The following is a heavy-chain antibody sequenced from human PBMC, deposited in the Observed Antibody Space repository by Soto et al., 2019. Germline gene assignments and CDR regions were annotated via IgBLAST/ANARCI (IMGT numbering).Heavy chain of an antibody. D-gene: IGHD2-2*02. CDR1: GYSFRNYG. V-gene: IGHV1-18*01. CDR2: ISGLNGDT. J-gene: IGHJ6*02. CDR3: ARAESYTTSWYAMDV. Sequence: QVQLVRSGAEVKQPGASVKVSCKASGYSFRNYGFIWVRQAPGQGLEWMGWISGLNGDTNYARSLQGRATMMTDTSTATVYMELRNLRSDDTAVYYCARAESYTTSWYAMDVWGQGTAVTV.